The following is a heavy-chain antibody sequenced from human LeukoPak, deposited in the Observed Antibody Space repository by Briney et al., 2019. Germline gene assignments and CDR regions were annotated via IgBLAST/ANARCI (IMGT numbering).Heavy chain of an antibody. CDR3: AGTYYDILTGYEAFDY. Sequence: GGSLRLSCAASGFTVSSNYMSWVRQAPGKGLEWVAVIYSGGSTYYADSVKGRVTISRDNSKNTLYLQMNSLRAEDTAVYYCAGTYYDILTGYEAFDYWGQGTLVTVSS. CDR1: GFTVSSNY. J-gene: IGHJ4*02. V-gene: IGHV3-53*01. D-gene: IGHD3-9*01. CDR2: IYSGGST.